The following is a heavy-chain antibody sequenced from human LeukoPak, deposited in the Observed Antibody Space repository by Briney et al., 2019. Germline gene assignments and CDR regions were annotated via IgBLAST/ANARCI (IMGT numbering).Heavy chain of an antibody. Sequence: GGSLRLSCAASGFTFSSYWMHWVRQAPGKGLVWVSRINSDGSSTSYADSVKGRFTISRDNSKNTLYLQMNSLRAEDTAVYYCAKLIYSNYGANWFDPWGQGTLVTVSS. CDR3: AKLIYSNYGANWFDP. CDR1: GFTFSSYW. CDR2: INSDGSST. V-gene: IGHV3-74*01. D-gene: IGHD4-11*01. J-gene: IGHJ5*02.